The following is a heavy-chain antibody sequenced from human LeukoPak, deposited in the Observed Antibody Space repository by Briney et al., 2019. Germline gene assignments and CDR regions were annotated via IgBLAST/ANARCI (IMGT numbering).Heavy chain of an antibody. Sequence: GGSLRLSCAACGFTFSSYWMSWVRQAPGKGLEWVANIKQDGSEKYYVDSVKGRFTISRDNAKNSLYLQMNSLRAEDTAVYYCAREGIAVAVYLNYWGQGTLVTVSS. CDR3: AREGIAVAVYLNY. V-gene: IGHV3-7*03. CDR1: GFTFSSYW. D-gene: IGHD6-19*01. J-gene: IGHJ4*02. CDR2: IKQDGSEK.